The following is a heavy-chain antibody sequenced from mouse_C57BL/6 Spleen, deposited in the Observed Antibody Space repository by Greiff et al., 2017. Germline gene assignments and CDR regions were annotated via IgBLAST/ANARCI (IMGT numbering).Heavy chain of an antibody. Sequence: VKLQESGAELVRPGASVTLSCKASGYTFTDYEMHWVKQTPVHGLEWIGAIDPETGGTAYNQKFKGKAILTADKSSSTADMELRSLTSEDSAVYYCTTTGTAMDYWGQGTSVTVSS. CDR1: GYTFTDYE. CDR2: IDPETGGT. J-gene: IGHJ4*01. CDR3: TTTGTAMDY. D-gene: IGHD1-1*01. V-gene: IGHV1-15*01.